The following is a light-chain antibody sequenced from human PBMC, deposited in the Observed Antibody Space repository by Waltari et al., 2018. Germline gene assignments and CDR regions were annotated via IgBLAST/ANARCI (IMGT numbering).Light chain of an antibody. Sequence: QAVVTQEPSPTVSPGGPVTLPCGPRAGAVTSGPHPYWFQQKPGQGPKTLIFTTSNKHSWTPARFSGSLLGGKAALTLSGAQPEDEAEYYCLLWYSGARWVFGGGTKLSVL. CDR3: LLWYSGARWV. V-gene: IGLV7-46*01. CDR2: TTS. CDR1: AGAVTSGPH. J-gene: IGLJ3*02.